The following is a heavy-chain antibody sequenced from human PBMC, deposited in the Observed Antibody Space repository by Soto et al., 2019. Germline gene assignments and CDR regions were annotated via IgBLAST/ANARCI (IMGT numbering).Heavy chain of an antibody. CDR3: ASPDIVVVPAAYTAEYFQH. Sequence: QVQLVQSGAEVKKPGSSVKVSCKASGGTFSSYTISWVRQAPGQGLEWMGRIIPILGIANYAQKFKGRVSITADKSTGTAYMELSSLRSEDTAVYYCASPDIVVVPAAYTAEYFQHWGQGTLVTVSS. D-gene: IGHD2-2*01. CDR2: IIPILGIA. J-gene: IGHJ1*01. CDR1: GGTFSSYT. V-gene: IGHV1-69*02.